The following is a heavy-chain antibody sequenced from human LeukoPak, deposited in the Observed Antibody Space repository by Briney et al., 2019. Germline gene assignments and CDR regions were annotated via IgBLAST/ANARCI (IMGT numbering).Heavy chain of an antibody. J-gene: IGHJ6*03. V-gene: IGHV4-30-2*01. CDR2: IYHSGST. CDR3: ATTMTTYYYMDV. Sequence: SQTLSLTCTVSGGSISIGGSYGRWIRRPPGKGLGGIGYIYHSGSTYYNPSLKSRVTISVDRSKNQFSLKLSSVTAADTAVYYCATTMTTYYYMDVWGKGTTVTVSS. CDR1: GGSISIGGSY. D-gene: IGHD4-17*01.